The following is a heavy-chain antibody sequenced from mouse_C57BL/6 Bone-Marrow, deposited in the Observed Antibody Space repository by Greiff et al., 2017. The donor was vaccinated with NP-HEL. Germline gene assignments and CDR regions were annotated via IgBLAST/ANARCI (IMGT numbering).Heavy chain of an antibody. CDR1: GYTFTSYW. J-gene: IGHJ1*03. CDR2: IHPNSGST. V-gene: IGHV1-64*01. D-gene: IGHD1-1*01. CDR3: APYYYWYFDV. Sequence: VKLMESGAELVKPGASVKLSCKASGYTFTSYWMHWVKQRPGQGLEWIGMIHPNSGSTNYNEKFKSKATLTVDKSSSTAYMQLSSLTSEDSAVYYCAPYYYWYFDVWGTGTTVTVSS.